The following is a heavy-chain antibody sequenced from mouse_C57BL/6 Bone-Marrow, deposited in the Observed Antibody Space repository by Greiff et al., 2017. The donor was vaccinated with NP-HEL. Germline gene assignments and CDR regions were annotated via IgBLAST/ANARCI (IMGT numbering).Heavy chain of an antibody. J-gene: IGHJ3*01. D-gene: IGHD1-1*01. CDR3: ARPYYYYGSTGY. CDR2: ISNGGGST. V-gene: IGHV5-12*01. CDR1: GFTFSDYY. Sequence: EVKVVESGGGLVQPGGSLKLSCAASGFTFSDYYMYWVRQTPEKRLEWVAYISNGGGSTYYPDTVKGRFTISRDNAKNTLYLQMSRLKSEDTAMYYCARPYYYYGSTGYWGQGTLVTVSA.